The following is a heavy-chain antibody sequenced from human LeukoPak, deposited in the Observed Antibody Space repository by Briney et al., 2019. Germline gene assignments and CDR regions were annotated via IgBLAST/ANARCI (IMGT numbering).Heavy chain of an antibody. V-gene: IGHV3-30*02. D-gene: IGHD3-16*01. CDR2: IRYDGSNK. CDR3: AREGEPDISTGGSGY. J-gene: IGHJ4*02. CDR1: GFTFSSYG. Sequence: GGSLRLSSAASGFTFSSYGMHWVRQAPGKGLEWVAFIRYDGSNKYYADSVKGRFTISRDNSKNTLYLQMNSLRAEDTAVYYCAREGEPDISTGGSGYWGQGTLVTISS.